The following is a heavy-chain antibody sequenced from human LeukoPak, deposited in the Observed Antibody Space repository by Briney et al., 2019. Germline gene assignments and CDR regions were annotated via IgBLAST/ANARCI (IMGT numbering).Heavy chain of an antibody. J-gene: IGHJ4*02. D-gene: IGHD3-10*01. CDR3: AKEILGELLRNERPY. V-gene: IGHV3-23*01. Sequence: GGSLRLSCAASGFTFSSYAMSWVRQAPGKGLEWVSAISGSGGSTYYADSVKGRFTISRDNSKNTLYLKMNSLRAEDTAVYYCAKEILGELLRNERPYWGQGTLVTVSS. CDR1: GFTFSSYA. CDR2: ISGSGGST.